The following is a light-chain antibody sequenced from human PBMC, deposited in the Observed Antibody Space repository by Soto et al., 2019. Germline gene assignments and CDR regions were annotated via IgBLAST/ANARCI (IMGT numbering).Light chain of an antibody. CDR1: QGIRND. CDR2: AAS. Sequence: AIQMTQSPSSLSASVGDRVTITCLASQGIRNDLGWYQQKPGTAPKLLIYAASNLQSGVPSRFSASGSGTDFTLTISTLQPEDFATYYCLQDYRYPRTFGQGTKLEMK. CDR3: LQDYRYPRT. J-gene: IGKJ2*01. V-gene: IGKV1-6*01.